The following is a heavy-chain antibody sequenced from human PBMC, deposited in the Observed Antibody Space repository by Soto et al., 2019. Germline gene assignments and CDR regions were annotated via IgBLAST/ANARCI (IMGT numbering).Heavy chain of an antibody. Sequence: SETLSLTCTVSGGSISSYYCSWIRQPPGKGLEWTGYIYYSGSTNYNPSLKRRVTISVDTSKNQFSLKLSSVTAADTAVYYCAREVAYSYGFAYYYYGMDVWGQGTTVTVSS. CDR2: IYYSGST. CDR3: AREVAYSYGFAYYYYGMDV. V-gene: IGHV4-59*01. D-gene: IGHD5-18*01. CDR1: GGSISSYY. J-gene: IGHJ6*02.